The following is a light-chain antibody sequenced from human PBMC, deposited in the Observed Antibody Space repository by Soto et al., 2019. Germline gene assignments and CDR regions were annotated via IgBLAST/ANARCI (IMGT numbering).Light chain of an antibody. V-gene: IGKV3D-20*02. CDR2: GAS. CDR1: QSVSNNY. J-gene: IGKJ5*01. Sequence: EIVLTQSPGTLSLSPGERATLSCRASQSVSNNYLAWYQQKPGQAPRLLIYGASNRATGIPDRFSGSGSGTDFTLTISSLEPEDFALYYCQQRSNRPITFGQGTRLEIK. CDR3: QQRSNRPIT.